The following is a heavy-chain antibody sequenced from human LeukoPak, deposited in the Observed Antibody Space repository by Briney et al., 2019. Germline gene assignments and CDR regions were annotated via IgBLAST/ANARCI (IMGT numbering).Heavy chain of an antibody. Sequence: PGGSLRLSCAASGFTLSTYEMNWVRRAPGKGLEWVSVIYSGGTTYYGDSVRGRFTISRDNSKNTLYLQMNSLRAEDTAVYYCARGVGIIDYWGQGTLVTVSS. D-gene: IGHD7-27*01. CDR2: IYSGGTT. J-gene: IGHJ4*02. CDR3: ARGVGIIDY. CDR1: GFTLSTYE. V-gene: IGHV3-66*01.